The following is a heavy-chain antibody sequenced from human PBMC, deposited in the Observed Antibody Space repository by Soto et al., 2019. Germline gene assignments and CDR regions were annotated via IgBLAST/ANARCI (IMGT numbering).Heavy chain of an antibody. CDR2: INTLSSTI. Sequence: GGTLRLSCAGSGFTFSDYYMTWIRQAPGKGLEWVSYINTLSSTIYYADSVKGRFTISMDNAKNSLYLQMNSLRAEDTAVYYCARRLQWPLRPLDSWGRGTLVTVSS. D-gene: IGHD6-19*01. CDR3: ARRLQWPLRPLDS. J-gene: IGHJ4*02. V-gene: IGHV3-11*01. CDR1: GFTFSDYY.